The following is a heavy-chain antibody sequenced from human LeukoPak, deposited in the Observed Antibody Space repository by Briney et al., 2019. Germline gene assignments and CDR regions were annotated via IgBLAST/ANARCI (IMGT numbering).Heavy chain of an antibody. CDR3: ARLRGEENPVLLWFGPTGELSDY. Sequence: SETLSLTCTVSGGSFSSSSYYWGWIRQPPGKGLEWIGSIYYSGSTYYNPSLKSRVTISVDTSKNQFSLKLSSVTAADTAVYYCARLRGEENPVLLWFGPTGELSDYWGQGTLVTVSS. J-gene: IGHJ4*02. CDR1: GGSFSSSSYY. D-gene: IGHD3-10*01. CDR2: IYYSGST. V-gene: IGHV4-39*07.